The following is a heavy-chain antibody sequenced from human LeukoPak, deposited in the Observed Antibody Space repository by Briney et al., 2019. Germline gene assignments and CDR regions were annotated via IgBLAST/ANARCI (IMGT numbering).Heavy chain of an antibody. D-gene: IGHD3-22*01. V-gene: IGHV4-30-4*08. J-gene: IGHJ4*02. CDR3: ARGRSGYYDSSGYYYYGGFDY. CDR2: IYYSGST. CDR1: GGSISSGDYY. Sequence: SETLSLTCTVSGGSISSGDYYWSWIRQPSGEGLEWIGYIYYSGSTYYNPSLKSRVTISVDTSKNQFSLKLSSVTAADTAVYYCARGRSGYYDSSGYYYYGGFDYWGQGTLVTVSS.